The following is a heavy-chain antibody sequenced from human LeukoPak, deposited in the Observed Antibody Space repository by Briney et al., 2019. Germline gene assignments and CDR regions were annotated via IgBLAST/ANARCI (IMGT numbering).Heavy chain of an antibody. J-gene: IGHJ4*02. D-gene: IGHD3-3*01. CDR3: ARHKTSPYYDFWSDY. V-gene: IGHV5-51*01. Sequence: GESLKISCKGSGYSVTSYWIGWVRQMHGKGLEWMAIIYPGDSDTRYSPSFEGQVTISADKSISTAYLQWSSLKASDTAMYYCARHKTSPYYDFWSDYWGQGTLVTVSS. CDR1: GYSVTSYW. CDR2: IYPGDSDT.